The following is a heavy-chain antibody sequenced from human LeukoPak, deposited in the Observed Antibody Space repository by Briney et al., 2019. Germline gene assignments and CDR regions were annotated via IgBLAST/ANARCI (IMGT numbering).Heavy chain of an antibody. D-gene: IGHD3-22*01. CDR3: AKVYDSSGLFDY. CDR1: GFTFSSYG. V-gene: IGHV3-33*06. J-gene: IGHJ4*02. CDR2: IWYDGSNK. Sequence: GRSLRLSCAASGFTFSSYGMHWVRQAPGKGLEWVAVIWYDGSNKYYADSVKGRFTISRDNSKNTLYLQMNSLRAEDTAVYYCAKVYDSSGLFDYWGQGTLVTVSS.